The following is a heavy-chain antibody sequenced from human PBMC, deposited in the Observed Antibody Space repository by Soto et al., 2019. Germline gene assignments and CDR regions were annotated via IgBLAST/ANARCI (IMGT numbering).Heavy chain of an antibody. Sequence: ASVKVSCRASGHIFTSYGISWVRQAPGQGLEWMGWISTYNGNTNYAQKFQGRATMTTDTSTSTAYMELRSLRSDDTAVYYCARVHGDYVRYFDYWGQGTLVTVSS. V-gene: IGHV1-18*01. CDR3: ARVHGDYVRYFDY. CDR2: ISTYNGNT. CDR1: GHIFTSYG. D-gene: IGHD4-17*01. J-gene: IGHJ4*02.